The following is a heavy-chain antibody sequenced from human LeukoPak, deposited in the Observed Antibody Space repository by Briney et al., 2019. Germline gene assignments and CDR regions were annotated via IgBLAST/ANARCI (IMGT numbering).Heavy chain of an antibody. Sequence: GEFLEISCKGSGYSFSSYWIAWVRQMPGRGLEWMGVIYPGDSDTRYSQSFQGKVTISADKSISTAYLQWSSLKASDTAMYYCARHEYNFVGFDYWGQGTPVTVSS. CDR1: GYSFSSYW. D-gene: IGHD1-1*01. CDR3: ARHEYNFVGFDY. J-gene: IGHJ4*02. V-gene: IGHV5-51*01. CDR2: IYPGDSDT.